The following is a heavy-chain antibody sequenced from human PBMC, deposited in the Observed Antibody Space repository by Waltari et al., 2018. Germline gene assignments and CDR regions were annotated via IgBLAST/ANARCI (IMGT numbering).Heavy chain of an antibody. CDR2: IYYSGST. Sequence: QLQLQESGPGLVKPSETLSLTCTVSGGSLSSSSYFWAWIRQPPGKGLEWIGSIYYSGSTYYNRSLKGRVTISVDRSTNQVSLKLTSVTAADTAVYFCAREVPRNGYIGLIYYYMDVWGKGTTVTVSS. CDR1: GGSLSSSSYF. V-gene: IGHV4-39*01. D-gene: IGHD5-12*01. J-gene: IGHJ6*03. CDR3: AREVPRNGYIGLIYYYMDV.